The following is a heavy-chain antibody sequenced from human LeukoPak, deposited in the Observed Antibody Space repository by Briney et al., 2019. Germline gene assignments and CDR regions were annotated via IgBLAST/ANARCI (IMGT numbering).Heavy chain of an antibody. V-gene: IGHV4-34*01. J-gene: IGHJ4*02. Sequence: RPSETLSLTCAVYGGSFSGYYWSWIRQPPGKGLEWIGEINHSGSTNYNPSLKSRVTISVDTSKNQFSLNLSSVTAADTAVYYCTGKYYYDTSGYYYADYWGQGTLVTVSS. CDR1: GGSFSGYY. CDR3: TGKYYYDTSGYYYADY. CDR2: INHSGST. D-gene: IGHD3-22*01.